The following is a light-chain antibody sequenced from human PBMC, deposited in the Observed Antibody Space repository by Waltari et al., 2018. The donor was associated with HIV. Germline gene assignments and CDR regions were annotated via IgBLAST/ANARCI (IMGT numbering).Light chain of an antibody. CDR1: QGISNY. CDR3: QQLNNYPLT. CDR2: AAS. J-gene: IGKJ4*01. V-gene: IGKV1-9*01. Sequence: DIQLTQSPSFLSASVGDRVTLTCRASQGISNYLAWYQQKPGRAPKLLIYAASTLQSGVPSRFSGSRSGTEFTLTISSLQPEDFATYYCQQLNNYPLTFGGGTKVEIK.